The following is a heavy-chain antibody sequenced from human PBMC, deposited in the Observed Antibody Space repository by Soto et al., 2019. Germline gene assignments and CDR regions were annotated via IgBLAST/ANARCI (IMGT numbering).Heavy chain of an antibody. Sequence: DVQLAESGGGLVQPGGSLRLSCVASGQTFNRYWMSWVRQAPGKGLEWVANIKQDGSEEYYVDSVKGRFTISRDNAKKSLYLQMNSLRVEDTAMYYCVRTGLASWSFDFSGIDVWGQGTTVIVSS. CDR2: IKQDGSEE. V-gene: IGHV3-7*03. CDR1: GQTFNRYW. J-gene: IGHJ6*02. D-gene: IGHD2-15*01. CDR3: VRTGLASWSFDFSGIDV.